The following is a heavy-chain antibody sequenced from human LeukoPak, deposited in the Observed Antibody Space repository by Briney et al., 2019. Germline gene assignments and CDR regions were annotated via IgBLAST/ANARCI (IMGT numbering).Heavy chain of an antibody. J-gene: IGHJ4*02. D-gene: IGHD6-13*01. V-gene: IGHV5-51*01. CDR3: ARLIAAAGTVLDF. CDR2: ILPVDSET. CDR1: GYSFSNYW. Sequence: GESLKISCKGSGYSFSNYWIGWVRQMPGNGLEWMGIILPVDSETRYSPSFQGQVTISADKSITTAYLQWSSLKASDTAMYYCARLIAAAGTVLDFWGQGTLVTVSS.